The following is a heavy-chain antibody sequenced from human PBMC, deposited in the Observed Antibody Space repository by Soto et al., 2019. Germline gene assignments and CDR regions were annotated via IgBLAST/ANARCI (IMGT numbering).Heavy chain of an antibody. D-gene: IGHD6-13*01. CDR1: GYTFSNFW. CDR3: ARSPRSSPYFDY. J-gene: IGHJ4*02. CDR2: IYPGDHET. Sequence: LGESVKISCQCSGYTFSNFWIGWVRQLPGKGLEWMGIIYPGDHETRYSPSFHGKVTISADKSINTAYLQWNSLEASDTAFYFCARSPRSSPYFDYWGQGALVTVSS. V-gene: IGHV5-51*01.